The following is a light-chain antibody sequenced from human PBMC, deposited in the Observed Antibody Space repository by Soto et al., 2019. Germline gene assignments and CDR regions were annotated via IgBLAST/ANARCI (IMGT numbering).Light chain of an antibody. V-gene: IGKV3-20*01. CDR2: GAS. Sequence: EIVLTQSPDTLSLSPGERATLSCRASQSVRSNYLAWYQQKPGQAPSLLIYGASTRATGIPDRFSGSGSGTDFTLTITRLEPEDFAVYYCHQYGNSPGTFGQGTKLEIK. CDR3: HQYGNSPGT. J-gene: IGKJ2*01. CDR1: QSVRSNY.